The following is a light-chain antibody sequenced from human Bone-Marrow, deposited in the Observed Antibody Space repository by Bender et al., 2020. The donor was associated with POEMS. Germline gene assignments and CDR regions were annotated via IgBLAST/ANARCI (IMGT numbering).Light chain of an antibody. Sequence: QSALTQPRSVSGSPGQSVTISCTGTTGNVGGYNYVSWYQHHPGKAPKLMIYDVSERPSGVPDRFSGSKSGNTASLTISGLQAEDEADYYCCSYTSSTTLVFGGGTKVTVL. CDR3: CSYTSSTTLV. CDR2: DVS. J-gene: IGLJ2*01. CDR1: TGNVGGYNY. V-gene: IGLV2-11*01.